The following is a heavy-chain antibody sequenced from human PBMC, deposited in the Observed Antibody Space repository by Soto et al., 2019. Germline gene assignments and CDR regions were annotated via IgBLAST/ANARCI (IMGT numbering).Heavy chain of an antibody. CDR3: AREDVDY. V-gene: IGHV1-8*01. J-gene: IGHJ4*02. CDR1: GYTFTSYD. CDR2: MNPSSGTT. Sequence: QVQLVQSGAEVKKPGASVKVSCKASGYTFTSYDINWVRQATGQGVEWLGWMNPSSGTTGYAQKFQGRVTMTRDTSTTTAYMELSSLRFEDTGVYYCAREDVDYWGQGTLITVSS.